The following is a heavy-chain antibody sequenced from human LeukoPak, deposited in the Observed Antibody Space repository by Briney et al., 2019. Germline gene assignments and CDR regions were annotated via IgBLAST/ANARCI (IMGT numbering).Heavy chain of an antibody. Sequence: GGSLRLSCAASGFTVSSNYMSWVRQAPGKGLEWVSVIYSGGSTYYADSVKGRFTISRDNSKNTLYLQMNSLRAEGTAVYYCARGYGDYDWFDPWGQGTLVTVSS. CDR3: ARGYGDYDWFDP. V-gene: IGHV3-66*02. J-gene: IGHJ5*02. CDR1: GFTVSSNY. D-gene: IGHD4-17*01. CDR2: IYSGGST.